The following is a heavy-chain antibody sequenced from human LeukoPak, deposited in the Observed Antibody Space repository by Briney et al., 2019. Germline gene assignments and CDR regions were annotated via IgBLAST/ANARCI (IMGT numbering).Heavy chain of an antibody. CDR3: ARLFPDLIRGKYFDY. J-gene: IGHJ4*02. Sequence: SETLSLTCTVSGGSISSSSYYWGWIRQPPGKGLEWIGSIYYSGSTYYNPSLKSRVTIPVDTSKNQFSLKLSSVTAADTAVYYCARLFPDLIRGKYFDYWGQGTLVTVSS. V-gene: IGHV4-39*01. CDR1: GGSISSSSYY. D-gene: IGHD3-10*01. CDR2: IYYSGST.